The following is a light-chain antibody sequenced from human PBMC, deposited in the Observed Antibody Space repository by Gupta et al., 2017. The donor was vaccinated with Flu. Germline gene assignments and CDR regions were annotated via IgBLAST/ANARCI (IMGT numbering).Light chain of an antibody. CDR1: QSIGSY. Sequence: DIQMTQSPSSLSASVGDRVTITCWASQSIGSYLHWYQQKPGKAPKLLIYAASSFQSGVPSRFSGSGSGTDFTLTITSLPPEDFATYYCQQSYSTPPTFGQGTKVEMK. V-gene: IGKV1-39*01. J-gene: IGKJ2*01. CDR2: AAS. CDR3: QQSYSTPPT.